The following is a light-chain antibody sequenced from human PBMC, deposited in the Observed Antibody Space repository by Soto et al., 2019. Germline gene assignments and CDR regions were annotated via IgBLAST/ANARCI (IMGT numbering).Light chain of an antibody. CDR1: QSVGNNY. J-gene: IGKJ1*01. Sequence: EIVLTQSPGTLSLSAGERATVSCRASQSVGNNYLAWYQQKPGQAPRLLIYGASNRATGIPDRFSGSGSGTDFTLTISRLEPEDFAVYYCQQYGSSGTFGQGTKVDIK. CDR2: GAS. CDR3: QQYGSSGT. V-gene: IGKV3-20*01.